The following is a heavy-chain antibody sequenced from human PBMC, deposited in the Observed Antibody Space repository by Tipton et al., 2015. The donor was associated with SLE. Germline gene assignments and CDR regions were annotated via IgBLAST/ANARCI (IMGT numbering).Heavy chain of an antibody. Sequence: SLRLSCAASGFTFSSYAMSWVRQAPGKGLEWVAVLSHDGSNEKYSDSVKGRFTIFRDSSNNTLYLQMNSLRPEDSTIYYCARGGREGYYYGMDVWGQGTTVTVSS. CDR2: LSHDGSNE. D-gene: IGHD3-16*01. CDR1: GFTFSSYA. J-gene: IGHJ6*02. CDR3: ARGGREGYYYGMDV. V-gene: IGHV3-30*04.